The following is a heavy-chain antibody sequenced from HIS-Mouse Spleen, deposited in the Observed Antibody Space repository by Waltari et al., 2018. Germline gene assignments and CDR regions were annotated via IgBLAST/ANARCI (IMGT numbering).Heavy chain of an antibody. D-gene: IGHD1-26*01. V-gene: IGHV3-48*01. CDR2: ISSSSRSI. CDR1: GFTFSSYS. J-gene: IGHJ4*02. CDR3: ARGPYIVGATTGIDY. Sequence: EVQLVESGGGLVQPGGSLRLSCAASGFTFSSYSMNWVRQAPGRGSGWVSYISSSSRSIYYADSVKGRFTISRENAKNSLYLQMNSLRAEDTAVYYCARGPYIVGATTGIDYWGQGTLVTVSS.